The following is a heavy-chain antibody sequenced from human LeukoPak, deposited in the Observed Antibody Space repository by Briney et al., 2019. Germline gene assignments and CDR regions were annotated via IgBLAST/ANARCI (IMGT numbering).Heavy chain of an antibody. V-gene: IGHV3-23*01. CDR1: GFSFSNYA. D-gene: IGHD2-2*01. CDR2: ISGGGDTT. J-gene: IGHJ3*02. Sequence: GGSLRLSCAASGFSFSNYAMNWVRQAPGKGLEWVSGISGGGDTTFYADSVKGRFTISRNNSKNTLYLHMNSLRAEDTAVYYCEKLRSSSSSDAFDIWGQGTMVTVSS. CDR3: EKLRSSSSSDAFDI.